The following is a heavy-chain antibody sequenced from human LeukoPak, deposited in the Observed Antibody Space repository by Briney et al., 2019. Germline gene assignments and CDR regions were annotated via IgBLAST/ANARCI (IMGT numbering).Heavy chain of an antibody. CDR3: AELGITMIGGV. D-gene: IGHD3-22*01. J-gene: IGHJ6*04. V-gene: IGHV3-48*03. Sequence: PGGSLRLSCAASGFPFSSYEMNWVRQATGEGLEWVSYISSSGSTIYYADSVKGRFTISRDNAKNSLYLQMNSLRAEDTAVYYCAELGITMIGGVWGKGTTVTIPS. CDR2: ISSSGSTI. CDR1: GFPFSSYE.